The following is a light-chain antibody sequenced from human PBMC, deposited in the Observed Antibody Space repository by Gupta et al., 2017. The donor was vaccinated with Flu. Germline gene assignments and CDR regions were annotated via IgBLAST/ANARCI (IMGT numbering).Light chain of an antibody. CDR1: QSVLYSSNNKNY. CDR2: WAS. V-gene: IGKV4-1*01. CDR3: QQYFGTPLT. J-gene: IGKJ4*01. Sequence: DIVMTQSPDSLAVSLGERATINCKSSQSVLYSSNNKNYLAWYQQRPRQPPKLLIYWASAQESGVPDRFSGSGSGTDFTLTISNLQAEDVAVYYCQQYFGTPLTFGGGTKVEIK.